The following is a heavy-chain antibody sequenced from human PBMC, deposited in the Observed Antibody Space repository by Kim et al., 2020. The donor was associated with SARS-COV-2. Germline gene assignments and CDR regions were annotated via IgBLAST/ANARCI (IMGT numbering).Heavy chain of an antibody. J-gene: IGHJ4*02. CDR3: ARSIAVAGRGDY. V-gene: IGHV3-30*01. D-gene: IGHD6-19*01. Sequence: YYADSVKGRFTISRDNSKNTLYLQMNSLRAEDTAVYYCARSIAVAGRGDYWGQGTLVTVSS.